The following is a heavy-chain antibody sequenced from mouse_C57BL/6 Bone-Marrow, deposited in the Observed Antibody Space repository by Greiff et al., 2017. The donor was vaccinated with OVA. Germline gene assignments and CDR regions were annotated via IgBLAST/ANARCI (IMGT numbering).Heavy chain of an antibody. CDR1: GYSFTDYN. CDR3: ASDYYGSSPFDY. V-gene: IGHV1-39*01. Sequence: VHVKQSGPELVKPGASVKISCKASGYSFTDYNMNWVKQSNGKSLEWIGVINPNYGTTSYNQKFKGKATLTVDQSSSTAYMQLNSLTSEDSAVYYCASDYYGSSPFDYWGQGTTLTVSS. D-gene: IGHD1-1*01. J-gene: IGHJ2*01. CDR2: INPNYGTT.